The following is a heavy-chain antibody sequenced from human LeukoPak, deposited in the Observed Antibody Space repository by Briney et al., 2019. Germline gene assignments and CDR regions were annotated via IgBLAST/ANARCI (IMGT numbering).Heavy chain of an antibody. D-gene: IGHD3-22*01. CDR2: ISSSSSYI. J-gene: IGHJ4*02. CDR1: GFTFSSYS. V-gene: IGHV3-21*01. Sequence: GGSLRLSCAASGFTFSSYSMNWVRQAPGKGLEWVSSISSSSSYIYYADSVKGRFTISRDNAKNSLYLQMNSLRAEDTAVCYCARDSIVVVSSVFDYWGQGTLVTVSS. CDR3: ARDSIVVVSSVFDY.